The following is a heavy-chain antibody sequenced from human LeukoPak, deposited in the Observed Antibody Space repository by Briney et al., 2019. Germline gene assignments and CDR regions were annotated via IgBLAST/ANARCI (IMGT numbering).Heavy chain of an antibody. CDR2: IYSGGST. J-gene: IGHJ3*02. Sequence: PGGSLRLSCAASRVTVSSNYMSWVRQAPGKGLEWVSLIYSGGSTFYADSVKGRFTISRDNSKNTLHLQMNSLRGEDTAVYYCASSVIGHSRSGGAFYTWGQGTMVTVSS. V-gene: IGHV3-53*01. D-gene: IGHD6-6*01. CDR3: ASSVIGHSRSGGAFYT. CDR1: RVTVSSNY.